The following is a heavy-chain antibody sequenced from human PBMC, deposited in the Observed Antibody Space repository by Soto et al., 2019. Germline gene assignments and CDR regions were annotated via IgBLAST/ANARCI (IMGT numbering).Heavy chain of an antibody. V-gene: IGHV1-18*01. Sequence: QIQLAQSGGEVKKPGASVKVSCKTSGYTFSSYTIAWVRRAPGQGLEWLGWISPDDGNTEYEQKFQGRVTMTADTLTNNAYMELRSLKYDDTAVYYCARVEAPFGESLHWGQGTPVTVSA. J-gene: IGHJ4*02. CDR2: ISPDDGNT. CDR3: ARVEAPFGESLH. D-gene: IGHD3-10*01. CDR1: GYTFSSYT.